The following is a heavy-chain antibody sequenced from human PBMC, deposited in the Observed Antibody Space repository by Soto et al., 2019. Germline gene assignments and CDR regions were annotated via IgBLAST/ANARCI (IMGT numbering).Heavy chain of an antibody. Sequence: GESLKISCAASRFTFSSYGMHWFRQCPGKVLEWEAVISYDGSNKYYADSVKGRFTISRDNSKNTLYLQLNSLRAEDTAVYYCAKDGSSYCGGDCYPFEYLGQGTLVTVS. J-gene: IGHJ4*02. CDR1: RFTFSSYG. D-gene: IGHD2-21*02. V-gene: IGHV3-30*18. CDR3: AKDGSSYCGGDCYPFEY. CDR2: ISYDGSNK.